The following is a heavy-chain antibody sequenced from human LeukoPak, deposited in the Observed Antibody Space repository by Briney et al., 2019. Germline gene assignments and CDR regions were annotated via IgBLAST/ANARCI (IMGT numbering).Heavy chain of an antibody. CDR1: GGSFSGYY. V-gene: IGHV4-34*01. Sequence: SETLSLTCGVDGGSFSGYYWNWIRQPPGKGLEWIGEINHSGSTNYNPSLKRRVTISVDTSQNQFSVRLSSVTAADTAVYYCARGRYLTTGGGAAAGFLDYWGQGTLVTVSS. CDR2: INHSGST. CDR3: ARGRYLTTGGGAAAGFLDY. D-gene: IGHD6-13*01. J-gene: IGHJ4*02.